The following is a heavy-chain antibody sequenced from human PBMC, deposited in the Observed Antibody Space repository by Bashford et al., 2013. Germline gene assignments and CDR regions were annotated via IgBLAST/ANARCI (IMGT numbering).Heavy chain of an antibody. D-gene: IGHD1-26*01. CDR3: ARIRGGSYREVYFDY. CDR1: GFSLSNARMG. J-gene: IGHJ4*02. Sequence: SGPTLVKPTETLTLTCTVSGFSLSNARMGVSWIRQPPGKALEWLAHIFSNDEKSYSTSLKSRLTISKDTSKSQVVLTMTNMDPVDTATYYCARIRGGSYREVYFDYWGQGTLVTVSS. CDR2: IFSNDEK. V-gene: IGHV2-26*01.